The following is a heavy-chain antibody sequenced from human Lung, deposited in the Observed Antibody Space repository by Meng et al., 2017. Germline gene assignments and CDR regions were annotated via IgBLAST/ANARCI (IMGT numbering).Heavy chain of an antibody. Sequence: VARLGTPWQPLPQNCAISGDSVSSNSAAWNWIRQSPSRGLEWLGRTYYMSKRYNGYAVSVISRITINPDTSKNQFSLQLNSVTPEDTAVYYCARSQQWLDSWGQGTLVTVSS. CDR2: TYYMSKRYN. J-gene: IGHJ4*02. D-gene: IGHD6-19*01. CDR3: ARSQQWLDS. V-gene: IGHV6-1*01. CDR1: GDSVSSNSAA.